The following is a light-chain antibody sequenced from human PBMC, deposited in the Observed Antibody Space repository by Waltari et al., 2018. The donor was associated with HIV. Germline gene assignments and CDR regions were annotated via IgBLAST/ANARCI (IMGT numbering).Light chain of an antibody. V-gene: IGLV1-44*01. Sequence: QSVLTQPPSASGTPGQTVTISCSGSSSNIGSNIVHWHQQVPGTAPKLLISSNNQRHSGVLYRFSGSRSGTSAFLAISGLQSEDEADYYCAAWDDRLKGVVFGGGTKLTVL. J-gene: IGLJ3*02. CDR1: SSNIGSNI. CDR3: AAWDDRLKGVV. CDR2: SNN.